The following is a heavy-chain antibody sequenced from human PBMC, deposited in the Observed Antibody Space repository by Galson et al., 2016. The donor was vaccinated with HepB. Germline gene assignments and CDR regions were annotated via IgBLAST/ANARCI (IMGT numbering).Heavy chain of an antibody. V-gene: IGHV1-18*01. CDR1: GYTFSSYG. Sequence: SVKVSCKASGYTFSSYGITWVRQAPGQGLEWMGWINCYNGNRNFAQNLQGRITMTTDTSTKTAYMELRNLRSDDTAVYYCARGHTPTSTYSYGWDSFDYWGQGTLVTVSS. D-gene: IGHD5-18*01. CDR2: INCYNGNR. CDR3: ARGHTPTSTYSYGWDSFDY. J-gene: IGHJ4*02.